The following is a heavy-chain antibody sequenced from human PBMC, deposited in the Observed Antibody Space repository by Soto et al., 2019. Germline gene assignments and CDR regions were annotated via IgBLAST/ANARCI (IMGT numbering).Heavy chain of an antibody. Sequence: QVQLVEAGGGVVQPGRSLRLSCAASGFTFSSYAMHWVRQAPGKGLEWVAVISYDGSNKYYADSVKGRFTISRDNSKNTLYLQMNSLRAEDTAVYYCASPTYSSSSGIEYWGQGTLVTVSS. CDR3: ASPTYSSSSGIEY. V-gene: IGHV3-30-3*01. J-gene: IGHJ4*02. D-gene: IGHD6-6*01. CDR1: GFTFSSYA. CDR2: ISYDGSNK.